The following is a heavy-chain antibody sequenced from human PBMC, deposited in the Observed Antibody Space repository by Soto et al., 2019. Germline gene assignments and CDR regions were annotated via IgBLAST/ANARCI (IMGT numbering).Heavy chain of an antibody. CDR2: INHSGST. CDR1: GGSFSGYY. V-gene: IGHV4-34*01. CDR3: ASLLIQQLVVSQYYYGMDV. D-gene: IGHD6-6*01. Sequence: SETLSLTCAVYGGSFSGYYWSWIRQPPGKGLEWIGEINHSGSTNYNPSLKSRVTISVDTSKNQFSLKLSSVTAADTAVYYCASLLIQQLVVSQYYYGMDVWGQGTTVTVSS. J-gene: IGHJ6*02.